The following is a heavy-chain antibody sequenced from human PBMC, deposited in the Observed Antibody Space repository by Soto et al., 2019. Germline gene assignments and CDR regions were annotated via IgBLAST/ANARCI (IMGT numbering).Heavy chain of an antibody. Sequence: QVQLVESGGGLVKPGGSLRLSCAASGFTFSDYYMSWIRQAPGKGLEWVSYISSSGSTIYYADSVKGRFTISRDNAKNSLYLQMNSLRAEDTAVYYCARDSGIKVVVPAQDHYYMDVWGKGTTVTVSS. CDR1: GFTFSDYY. CDR3: ARDSGIKVVVPAQDHYYMDV. J-gene: IGHJ6*03. V-gene: IGHV3-11*01. D-gene: IGHD2-2*01. CDR2: ISSSGSTI.